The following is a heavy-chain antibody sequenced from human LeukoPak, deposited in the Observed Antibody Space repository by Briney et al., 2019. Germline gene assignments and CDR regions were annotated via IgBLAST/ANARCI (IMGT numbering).Heavy chain of an antibody. CDR1: GYTFTGYY. CDR2: INPNSGGT. V-gene: IGHV1-2*02. D-gene: IGHD3-10*01. Sequence: VASVKVSCKASGYTFTGYYMHWVRQAPGQGLEWMGWINPNSGGTNYAQKFQGRVTMTRDTSISTAYMELSRLRSDDTAVYYCARVRGSGSLFQAPFDPWGQGTLVTVSS. CDR3: ARVRGSGSLFQAPFDP. J-gene: IGHJ5*02.